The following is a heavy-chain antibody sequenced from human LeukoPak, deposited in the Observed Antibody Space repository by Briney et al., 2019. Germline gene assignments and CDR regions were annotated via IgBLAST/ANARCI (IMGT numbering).Heavy chain of an antibody. Sequence: ASETLSLTCTVSGGSISSYYWSWIRQPAGKGLEWIGRIYTSGSTNYNPSLKSRVTISIDTSKNQFSLKLNSVTAADTAVYYCAREYFSANYFFYYMDVWGTGTTVTVSS. CDR2: IYTSGST. CDR3: AREYFSANYFFYYMDV. V-gene: IGHV4-4*07. J-gene: IGHJ6*03. CDR1: GGSISSYY. D-gene: IGHD3-3*01.